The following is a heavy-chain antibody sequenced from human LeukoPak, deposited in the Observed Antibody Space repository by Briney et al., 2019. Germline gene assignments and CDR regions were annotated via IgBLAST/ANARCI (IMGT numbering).Heavy chain of an antibody. Sequence: SETLSLTCTVSGGSLSSYYWSWIRQPPGKGLEWIGYIYYSGSTNYNPSLKSRVTISVDTSKNQSSLKLSSVTAADTAVYYCARAAVDKSYYDFWSGYYQAWYMDVWGKGTTVTVSS. V-gene: IGHV4-59*01. CDR2: IYYSGST. CDR3: ARAAVDKSYYDFWSGYYQAWYMDV. D-gene: IGHD3-3*01. J-gene: IGHJ6*03. CDR1: GGSLSSYY.